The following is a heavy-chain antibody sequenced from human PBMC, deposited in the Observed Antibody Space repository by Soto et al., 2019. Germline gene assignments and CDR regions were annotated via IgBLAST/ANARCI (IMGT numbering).Heavy chain of an antibody. J-gene: IGHJ1*01. D-gene: IGHD3-22*01. CDR1: GFSLSTNGVG. CDR3: AHRFGLPTWDSSDHHSECFQY. Sequence: QITLKESGPTLVKPTQTLTLTCTFSGFSLSTNGVGVGWIRQPPGKALEWLALIYWDDDKRYSPSLKSRLTITRDTSKNQVVLTMTNMDPVDTATYYCAHRFGLPTWDSSDHHSECFQYWGQGTLVTVSS. CDR2: IYWDDDK. V-gene: IGHV2-5*02.